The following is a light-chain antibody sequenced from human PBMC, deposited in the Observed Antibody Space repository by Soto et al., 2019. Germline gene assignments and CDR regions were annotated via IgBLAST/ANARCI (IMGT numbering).Light chain of an antibody. Sequence: VLTQSPATLSLSPGETATLSCKASETINSYYFGWYQQKPGQPPRLLINVMYKRATDIPDRFTGSGSGTEFTLTISRLQPEDFATYYCQLYGSSLITFGQGTRLEIK. CDR3: QLYGSSLIT. J-gene: IGKJ5*01. V-gene: IGKV3-20*01. CDR1: ETINSYY. CDR2: VMY.